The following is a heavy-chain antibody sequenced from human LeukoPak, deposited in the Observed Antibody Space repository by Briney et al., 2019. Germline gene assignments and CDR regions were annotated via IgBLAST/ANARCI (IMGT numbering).Heavy chain of an antibody. CDR1: RFTLSSYA. CDR3: AKEVYCGRDCCNPGYGMDV. J-gene: IGHJ6*02. CDR2: ISGSGGRT. D-gene: IGHD2-21*02. V-gene: IGHV3-23*01. Sequence: GVSLTLSCAASRFTLSSYAMSWVRRAPGKGLEWLSVISGSGGRTYYAHSVKGRFTISRDNSHNTLYLQMNSMRAEDTAIYYCAKEVYCGRDCCNPGYGMDVWGQGTTVTVSS.